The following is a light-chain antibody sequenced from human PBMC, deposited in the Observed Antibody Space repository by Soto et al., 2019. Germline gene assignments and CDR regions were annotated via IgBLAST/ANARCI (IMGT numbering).Light chain of an antibody. V-gene: IGKV1-9*01. CDR2: AAS. Sequence: DTQMTQSPSSLSASVGDRVTITCRASQGISSYLAWYQQKPGKAPKLLIYAASTLQSGVPSRFSGSGSGTDFTLTISSLQPEDFATYYCQQLKSYPLTVGGGTKVDIK. J-gene: IGKJ4*01. CDR1: QGISSY. CDR3: QQLKSYPLT.